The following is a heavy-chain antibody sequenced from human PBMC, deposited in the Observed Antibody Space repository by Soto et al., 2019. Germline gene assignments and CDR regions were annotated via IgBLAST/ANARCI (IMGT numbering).Heavy chain of an antibody. Sequence: PGGSLRLSCTASGFMFGSCWMTWVRHVPGKGLQWVANIKRDGSEKYYVDFVKGRFTISRDNADNSVFLDMNNLRADDTATYYCARVRATDYEIDYWGQGALVTVSS. CDR3: ARVRATDYEIDY. J-gene: IGHJ4*02. CDR2: IKRDGSEK. V-gene: IGHV3-7*03. CDR1: GFMFGSCW. D-gene: IGHD4-17*01.